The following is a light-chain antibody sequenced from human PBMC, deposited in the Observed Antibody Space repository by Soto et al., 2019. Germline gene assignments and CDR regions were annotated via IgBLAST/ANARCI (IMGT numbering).Light chain of an antibody. Sequence: DIQMTQSPSSLSASVGDRVTITCRASQSISSYLNWYQQKPGKAPKLLIYAASSLQSGVPSRFSGSGSGKEFTLTISSLQPEDFATYYCQQSYSTPYPFGQGTKLEIK. CDR3: QQSYSTPYP. CDR1: QSISSY. CDR2: AAS. V-gene: IGKV1-39*01. J-gene: IGKJ2*01.